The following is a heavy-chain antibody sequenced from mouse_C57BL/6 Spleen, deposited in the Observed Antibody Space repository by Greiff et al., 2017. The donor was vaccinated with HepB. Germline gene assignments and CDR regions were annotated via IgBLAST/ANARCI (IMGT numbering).Heavy chain of an antibody. Sequence: EVNLVESGGGLVQSGRSLRLSCATSGFTFSDFYMEWVRQAPGKGLEWIAVSRNKANDTTTEYSVTVKGRFIVSRDTSQSILYLQMHALGAEDTAIYYCARDDYGIAMDYWGQGTSVTVSS. CDR2: SRNKANDTTT. CDR3: ARDDYGIAMDY. V-gene: IGHV7-1*01. J-gene: IGHJ4*01. D-gene: IGHD1-1*01. CDR1: GFTFSDFY.